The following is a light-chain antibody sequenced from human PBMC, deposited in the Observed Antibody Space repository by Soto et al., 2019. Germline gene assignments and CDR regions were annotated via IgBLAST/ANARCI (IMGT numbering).Light chain of an antibody. Sequence: QSALTQPASVSGSPGQSITISCTGTSNDVGGFNSVSWYQLRPGTASKLILYDVVDRPSGVSYRFSGSKSGNTASLTISGLQAADEADYFCSSYTSTMTNVFGSGTKVTVL. CDR1: SNDVGGFNS. V-gene: IGLV2-14*03. CDR3: SSYTSTMTNV. CDR2: DVV. J-gene: IGLJ1*01.